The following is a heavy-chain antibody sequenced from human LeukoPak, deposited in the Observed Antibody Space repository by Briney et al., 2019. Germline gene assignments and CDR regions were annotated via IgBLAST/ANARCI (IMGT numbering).Heavy chain of an antibody. J-gene: IGHJ3*02. CDR1: GFTFSGYW. D-gene: IGHD5-12*01. CDR3: TREWLVGDDAFDI. V-gene: IGHV3-74*01. Sequence: GGSLRLSCAASGFTFSGYWMHWVPQSPGKGLVSVSLISPDGRNTTYADSVKGRFTISRDNAKNTLSLQMDSLRAEDTALYYCTREWLVGDDAFDIWSQGTLVTVSS. CDR2: ISPDGRNT.